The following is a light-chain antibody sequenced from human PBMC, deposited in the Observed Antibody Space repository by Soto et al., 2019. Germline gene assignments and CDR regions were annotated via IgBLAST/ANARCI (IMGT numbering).Light chain of an antibody. J-gene: IGKJ1*01. CDR1: QSISIY. Sequence: DLQMTQSPSSLSASVGDRVTITCRASQSISIYLNWYQQKPGKAPKLLIYAASSLQSGVPSRFSGSGSGTDFTLTISSLQPEDFATYYCQQRKTFGQGTKVEIK. V-gene: IGKV1-39*01. CDR2: AAS. CDR3: QQRKT.